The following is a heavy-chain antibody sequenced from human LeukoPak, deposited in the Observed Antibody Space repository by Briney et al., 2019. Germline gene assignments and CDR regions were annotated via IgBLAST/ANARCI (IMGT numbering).Heavy chain of an antibody. CDR1: GFTFSSYD. J-gene: IGHJ6*03. D-gene: IGHD2-15*01. CDR3: AKRGGTESFYYYYYMDV. CDR2: ISRSGGTT. V-gene: IGHV3-23*01. Sequence: GGSLRLSCAASGFTFSSYDMTWVRQTPGKGLEWVAPISRSGGTTYYADSVKGRFTISRDNSKNTLYLQMNSLRAEDTAEYYCAKRGGTESFYYYYYMDVWGKGTTVTVSS.